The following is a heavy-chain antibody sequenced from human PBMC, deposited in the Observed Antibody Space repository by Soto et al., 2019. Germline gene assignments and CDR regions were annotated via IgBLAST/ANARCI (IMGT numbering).Heavy chain of an antibody. Sequence: LRLSCAASGFTSIIYAMQWVRQAPGNGLEWVAVISYDGSNKYYADSVKGRFTISRDNSKNTLYLQMNSLRAEDTAVYYCAREPGAPGVDRMEVWLQGTTVIVS. CDR3: AREPGAPGVDRMEV. V-gene: IGHV3-30-3*01. CDR1: GFTSIIYA. D-gene: IGHD7-27*01. CDR2: ISYDGSNK. J-gene: IGHJ6*01.